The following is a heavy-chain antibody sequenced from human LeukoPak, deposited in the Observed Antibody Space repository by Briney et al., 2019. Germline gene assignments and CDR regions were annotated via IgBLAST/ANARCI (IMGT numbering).Heavy chain of an antibody. CDR3: ARLDFGDYGVYFFAY. CDR2: IYSGGTT. J-gene: IGHJ4*02. Sequence: GGSLRLSCAVPGFTVSSNYMSWVRQAPGEGLEWVAVIYSGGTTYYADSVKGRFTIYRDNSKNTLYLQLNHLRAEDTAVYYCARLDFGDYGVYFFAYWGQGTLVTVSS. CDR1: GFTVSSNY. V-gene: IGHV3-66*01. D-gene: IGHD4-17*01.